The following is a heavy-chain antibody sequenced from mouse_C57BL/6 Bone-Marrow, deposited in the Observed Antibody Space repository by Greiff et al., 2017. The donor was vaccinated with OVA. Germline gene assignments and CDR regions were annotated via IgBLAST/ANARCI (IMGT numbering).Heavy chain of an antibody. CDR1: GYAFSSYW. D-gene: IGHD1-1*01. J-gene: IGHJ2*01. CDR3: ARSCYYGSSYVFDY. V-gene: IGHV1-80*01. CDR2: IYPGDGDT. Sequence: QVQLKQSGAELVKPGASVKISCKASGYAFSSYWMNWVKQRPGKGLEWIGQIYPGDGDTNYNGKFKGKATLTADKSSSTAYMQLSSLTSEDSAVYFCARSCYYGSSYVFDYWGQGTTLTVSS.